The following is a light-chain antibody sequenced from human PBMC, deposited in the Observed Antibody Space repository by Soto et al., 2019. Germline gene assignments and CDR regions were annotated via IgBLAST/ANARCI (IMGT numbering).Light chain of an antibody. V-gene: IGKV3-20*01. CDR3: QQYGSSPSWT. CDR2: GAS. J-gene: IGKJ1*01. Sequence: EIVLTQSPCTLSLSPGERATLSCRASQSVSSSYLAWYQQKPGQAPRLLIYGASSRATGIPDRFSGSGCGTEFTLTISRLEPEDFAVYYCQQYGSSPSWTFGQGTKVEIK. CDR1: QSVSSSY.